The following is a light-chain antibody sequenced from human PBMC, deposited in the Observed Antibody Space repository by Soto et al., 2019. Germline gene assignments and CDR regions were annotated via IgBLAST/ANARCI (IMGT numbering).Light chain of an antibody. V-gene: IGKV1-39*01. Sequence: DILMTQSPSSLSASVGDRVTITCRASQNIYTYLNWYLQKPGQAPKLLIYSAYSLQSGVSPRFSGDGSGTDFTLTCRSLQPEDFATYYCQQSYNFPRPFGQGTTV. CDR1: QNIYTY. CDR3: QQSYNFPRP. J-gene: IGKJ1*01. CDR2: SAY.